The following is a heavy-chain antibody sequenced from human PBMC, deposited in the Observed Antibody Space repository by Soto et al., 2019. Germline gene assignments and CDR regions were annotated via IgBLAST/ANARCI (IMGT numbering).Heavy chain of an antibody. CDR3: ARSPPQIRFLDLWFDP. D-gene: IGHD3-3*01. Sequence: SETLSLTCTVSGGFISTYFWSWIRQVPGKGPEWIGYIFYNGTTNYNPSLKSRVTMSVDTSKNQFSLKLNSVPAADTAVYYCARSPPQIRFLDLWFDPWGPGTQVTVS. J-gene: IGHJ5*02. CDR2: IFYNGTT. V-gene: IGHV4-59*01. CDR1: GGFISTYF.